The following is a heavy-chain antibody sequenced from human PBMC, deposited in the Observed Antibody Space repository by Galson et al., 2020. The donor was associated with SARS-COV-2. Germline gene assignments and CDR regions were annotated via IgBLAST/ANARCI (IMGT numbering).Heavy chain of an antibody. Sequence: SETLSLTCTVSGGSISSGSYYWSWIRQPAGKGLEWIGRIYTSGSTNYNPSLKSRVTISVDTSKNQFSLKLSSVTAADTAVYYCARDSAYYGSGSPFPGWFDPWGQGTLVTVSS. D-gene: IGHD3-10*01. J-gene: IGHJ5*02. CDR3: ARDSAYYGSGSPFPGWFDP. CDR1: GGSISSGSYY. V-gene: IGHV4-61*02. CDR2: IYTSGST.